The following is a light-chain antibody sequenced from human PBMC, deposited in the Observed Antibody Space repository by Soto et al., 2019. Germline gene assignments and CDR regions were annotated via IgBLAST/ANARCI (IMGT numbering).Light chain of an antibody. CDR1: QSISYN. CDR2: DAS. Sequence: IVLTQSPATLSLSPGERATLSCSASQSISYNLAWYQQKPGQAPRLLIYDASNRATGVPARFSGSGSGTDFTLSISSLEPEDFAVYSCQQRGDWPLYTFGQGSRLEIK. CDR3: QQRGDWPLYT. V-gene: IGKV3-11*01. J-gene: IGKJ2*01.